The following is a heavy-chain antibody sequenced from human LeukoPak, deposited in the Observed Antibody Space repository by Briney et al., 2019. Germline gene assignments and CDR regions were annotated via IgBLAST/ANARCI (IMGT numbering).Heavy chain of an antibody. CDR2: ISSSSSTI. V-gene: IGHV3-48*04. D-gene: IGHD5-18*01. Sequence: GGSLRLSCAASGFTFSSYSMNWVRQAPGKGLEWVSYISSSSSTIYYADSVKGRFTISRDNAKNSLYLQMNSLRAEDTAVYYCARERGGYSYGRLDAFDIWGQGTMVTVSS. J-gene: IGHJ3*02. CDR1: GFTFSSYS. CDR3: ARERGGYSYGRLDAFDI.